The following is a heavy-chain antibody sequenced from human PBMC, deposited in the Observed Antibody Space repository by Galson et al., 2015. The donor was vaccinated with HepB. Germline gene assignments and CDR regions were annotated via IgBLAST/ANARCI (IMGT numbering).Heavy chain of an antibody. J-gene: IGHJ4*02. Sequence: CKASGYTFTSYGISWVRQAPGQGLEWMGWISAYNGNTNYAQKLQGRVTMTTDTSTSTAYMELRSLRSDDTAVYYCARVAGRAGNGSSTSRKVDFDYWGQGTLVTASS. CDR1: GYTFTSYG. D-gene: IGHD2-2*01. V-gene: IGHV1-18*04. CDR2: ISAYNGNT. CDR3: ARVAGRAGNGSSTSRKVDFDY.